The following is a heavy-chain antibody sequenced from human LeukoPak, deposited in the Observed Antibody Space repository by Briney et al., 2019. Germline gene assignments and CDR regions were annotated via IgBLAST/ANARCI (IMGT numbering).Heavy chain of an antibody. Sequence: PGGSLRLSCTASGFTFSNYWMHWVRQAPGKGLVWVSRINTVGSSTIYAGSVKGRFTISRDNAKSTLYLQMNSLGTEDTAVYYCARGPDRDGYNYYGYWGQGTLVTVSS. CDR2: INTVGSST. D-gene: IGHD5-24*01. CDR3: ARGPDRDGYNYYGY. J-gene: IGHJ4*02. V-gene: IGHV3-74*01. CDR1: GFTFSNYW.